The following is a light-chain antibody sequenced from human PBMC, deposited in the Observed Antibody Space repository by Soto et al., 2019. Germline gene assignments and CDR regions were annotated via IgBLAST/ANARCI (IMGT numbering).Light chain of an antibody. CDR2: GAS. Sequence: ETVMTQSPGTLSLSPGERATLSCRASQSVSSGYLAWYQQKPGQAPRLLICGASNRATGIPDRFTGSGSGTDFTLTISRLEPEDFAVYYCQQYGISQNTFGQGTKLEIK. CDR1: QSVSSGY. V-gene: IGKV3-20*01. CDR3: QQYGISQNT. J-gene: IGKJ2*01.